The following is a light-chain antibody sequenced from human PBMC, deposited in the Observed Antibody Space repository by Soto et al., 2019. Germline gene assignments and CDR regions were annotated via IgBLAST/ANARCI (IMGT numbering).Light chain of an antibody. CDR2: WAS. CDR3: QQYYSTPYT. V-gene: IGKV4-1*01. CDR1: QSVFSRFRNKNY. J-gene: IGKJ5*01. Sequence: DIVMTHSPYSLTLSLGERATINCKSSQSVFSRFRNKNYLAWFQQKPGQPPRLLIYWASTRESGVSDRFSGSGSGTDFTLTISSLQAEDVAVYYCQQYYSTPYTFGQGTRLEIK.